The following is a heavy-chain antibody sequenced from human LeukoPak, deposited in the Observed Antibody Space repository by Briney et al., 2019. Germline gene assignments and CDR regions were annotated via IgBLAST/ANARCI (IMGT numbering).Heavy chain of an antibody. Sequence: SVKVSCKASGYTFTSYDINWVRQAPGQGLEWMGRIIPILGIANYAQKFQGRVTITADKSTSTAYMELSSLRSEDTAVYYCAREFDIVVVVAATYGMDVWGQGTTVTVSS. CDR1: GYTFTSYD. CDR3: AREFDIVVVVAATYGMDV. D-gene: IGHD2-15*01. CDR2: IIPILGIA. V-gene: IGHV1-69*04. J-gene: IGHJ6*02.